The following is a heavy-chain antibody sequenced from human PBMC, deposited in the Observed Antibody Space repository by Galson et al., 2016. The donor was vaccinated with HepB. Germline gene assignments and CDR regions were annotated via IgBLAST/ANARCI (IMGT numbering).Heavy chain of an antibody. CDR1: GCNFRNYM. J-gene: IGHJ6*03. CDR2: ISGDTDFT. Sequence: YLRLSCAASGCNFRNYMMDCVRLPPGKGREWVSGISGDTDFTYSDDSATRRFTISRDNAKNLVFLEMNSLRGDDTAVYFCARDRVVQGARHYSYMDVWGKGVTVIDSS. D-gene: IGHD3-10*01. V-gene: IGHV3-21*06. CDR3: ARDRVVQGARHYSYMDV.